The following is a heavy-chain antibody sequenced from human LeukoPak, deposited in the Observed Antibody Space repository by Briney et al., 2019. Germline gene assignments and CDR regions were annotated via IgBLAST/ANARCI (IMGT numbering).Heavy chain of an antibody. Sequence: GGSLRLSCAASGFTFSSYSMNWVRQAPGKGLEWVSSISSSSSYIYYADSVKGRFTISRDNAKNSLYLQMNSLRAEDTAVYYCARDGLAIFGVVPRPARVSWFDPWGQGTLVTVSS. CDR3: ARDGLAIFGVVPRPARVSWFDP. D-gene: IGHD3-3*01. CDR2: ISSSSSYI. J-gene: IGHJ5*02. V-gene: IGHV3-21*01. CDR1: GFTFSSYS.